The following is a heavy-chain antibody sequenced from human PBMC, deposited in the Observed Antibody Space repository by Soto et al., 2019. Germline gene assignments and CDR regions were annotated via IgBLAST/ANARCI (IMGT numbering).Heavy chain of an antibody. CDR2: IYSGGTP. CDR3: ARGSRYGYINFDY. J-gene: IGHJ4*02. D-gene: IGHD5-12*01. Sequence: GGSLRLSCAASGFTVSSNYLSWVRQAPGKGQEWASVIYSGGTPYYADSVKGRFTISRDNSKNTLYLQMNSLRAEDTAVYYCARGSRYGYINFDYWGKGPQVTVTS. CDR1: GFTVSSNY. V-gene: IGHV3-66*01.